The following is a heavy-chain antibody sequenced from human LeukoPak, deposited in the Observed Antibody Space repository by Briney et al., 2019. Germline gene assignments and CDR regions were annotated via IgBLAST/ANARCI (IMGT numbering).Heavy chain of an antibody. CDR2: INHSGST. D-gene: IGHD3-22*01. J-gene: IGHJ4*02. Sequence: SETLSLTCTVYGGSFSGYYWSWIRQPQWKGMEWIGEINHSGSTKYNPSLKSRVTISVDTSKNQFSLKLSSVTAADTAVYYCARGRNFLKYYYDSSGYYYAPPPFDYWGQGTLVTVSS. CDR3: ARGRNFLKYYYDSSGYYYAPPPFDY. V-gene: IGHV4-34*01. CDR1: GGSFSGYY.